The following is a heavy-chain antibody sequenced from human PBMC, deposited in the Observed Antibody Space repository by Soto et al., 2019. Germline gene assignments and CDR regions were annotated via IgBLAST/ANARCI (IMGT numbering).Heavy chain of an antibody. CDR1: GFTVSNNY. Sequence: PGGSLRLSCAASGFTVSNNYISWVRQAPGKGLAWVSVIFSTGNTYYADSVKGRFTISRDNSKNTVYLHMNRLRVEDTAVYYCDRDSSSGWSGDFDYWGQGTLVTVSS. D-gene: IGHD6-19*01. CDR2: IFSTGNT. CDR3: DRDSSSGWSGDFDY. J-gene: IGHJ4*02. V-gene: IGHV3-53*01.